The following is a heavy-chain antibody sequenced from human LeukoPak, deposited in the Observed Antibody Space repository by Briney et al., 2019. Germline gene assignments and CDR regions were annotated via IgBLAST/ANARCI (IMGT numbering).Heavy chain of an antibody. Sequence: PGGSLRLSCAVSGFTFSDYYMSWIRQAPGKGLEWVSYISSSGNTRYDADSVKGRFTISRDNAKNSLYLQMNSLRAEDTAVYYCARVYTSSSGYYGMDVWGQGTTVTVSS. CDR3: ARVYTSSSGYYGMDV. D-gene: IGHD6-6*01. J-gene: IGHJ6*02. V-gene: IGHV3-11*01. CDR2: ISSSGNTR. CDR1: GFTFSDYY.